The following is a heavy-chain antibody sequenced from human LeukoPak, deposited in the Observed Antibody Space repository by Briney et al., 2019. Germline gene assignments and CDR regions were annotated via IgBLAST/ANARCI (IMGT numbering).Heavy chain of an antibody. V-gene: IGHV1-69*04. Sequence: SVKVSCTASEGTFSSYAISWVRQAPGQGLEWMGRIIPILGIANYAQKFQGRVTITADKSTSTAYMELSSLRSEDTAVYYCASSGYGDYGFDYWGQGTLVTVSS. CDR1: EGTFSSYA. CDR2: IIPILGIA. J-gene: IGHJ4*02. CDR3: ASSGYGDYGFDY. D-gene: IGHD4-17*01.